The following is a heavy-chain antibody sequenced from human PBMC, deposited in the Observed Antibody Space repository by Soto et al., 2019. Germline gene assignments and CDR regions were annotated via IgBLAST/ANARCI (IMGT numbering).Heavy chain of an antibody. CDR3: ATQTPQLLSPGFDY. J-gene: IGHJ4*02. CDR2: IIPIFGTA. V-gene: IGHV1-69*13. CDR1: GGTFSSYA. Sequence: GASVKVSCKASGGTFSSYAISWVRQAPGQGLEWMGGIIPIFGTANYAQKFQGRVTITADESTSTAYMELSSLRSEDTAVYYCATQTPQLLSPGFDYWGQGTLVTVSS. D-gene: IGHD2-2*01.